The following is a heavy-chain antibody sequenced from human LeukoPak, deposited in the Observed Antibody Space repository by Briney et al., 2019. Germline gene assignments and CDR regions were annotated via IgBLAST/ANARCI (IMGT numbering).Heavy chain of an antibody. Sequence: PGRSLRLSCAASGFTFSSYAMSWVRQAPGMGLEWVSGISGSDSGTYYADSVKGRFTISRDNSRNTLYLQIDSLRAEDTAVYYCARLYCSGGSCYSVDYWGQGTLVTVSS. CDR2: ISGSDSGT. CDR1: GFTFSSYA. V-gene: IGHV3-23*01. D-gene: IGHD2-15*01. J-gene: IGHJ4*02. CDR3: ARLYCSGGSCYSVDY.